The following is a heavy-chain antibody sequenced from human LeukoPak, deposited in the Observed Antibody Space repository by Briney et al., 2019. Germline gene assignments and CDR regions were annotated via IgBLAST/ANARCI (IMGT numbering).Heavy chain of an antibody. CDR1: GGSISSYY. CDR3: ARLGPYSSSWYDY. J-gene: IGHJ4*02. Sequence: SETLSLTCTVSGGSISSYYWSWIRQPPGKGLEWIGYIYYSGSTNYNPSLKSRVTISVDTSKNHFSLKLSSVTAADTAVYYCARLGPYSSSWYDYWGQGTLVTVSS. V-gene: IGHV4-59*08. CDR2: IYYSGST. D-gene: IGHD6-13*01.